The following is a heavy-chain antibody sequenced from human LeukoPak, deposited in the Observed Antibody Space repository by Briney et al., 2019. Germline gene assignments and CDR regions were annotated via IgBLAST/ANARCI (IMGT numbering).Heavy chain of an antibody. CDR1: GGSISSYY. Sequence: PSGTLSLTCTVSGGSISSYYWSWIRRPPGKGLEWIGYIYYSGSTNYNPSLKSRVTISVDTSKNQFSLKLSSVTAADTAVYYCASVTMTTHYMDVWGKGTTVTVSS. V-gene: IGHV4-59*01. CDR3: ASVTMTTHYMDV. D-gene: IGHD4-11*01. J-gene: IGHJ6*03. CDR2: IYYSGST.